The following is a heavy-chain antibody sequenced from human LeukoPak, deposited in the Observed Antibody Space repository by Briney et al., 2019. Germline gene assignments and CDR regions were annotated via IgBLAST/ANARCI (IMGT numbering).Heavy chain of an antibody. V-gene: IGHV1-69*13. CDR1: GGTFSSYA. D-gene: IGHD3-10*01. CDR2: IIPIFGTA. J-gene: IGHJ5*02. CDR3: ALLFRGSGSYSPLFDP. Sequence: ASVKVSCKASGGTFSSYAISWVRQAPGQGLEWMGGIIPIFGTANYAQKFQGRVTITADETTSTAYMELSSLRSEDTAVYYCALLFRGSGSYSPLFDPWGQGTLVTVSS.